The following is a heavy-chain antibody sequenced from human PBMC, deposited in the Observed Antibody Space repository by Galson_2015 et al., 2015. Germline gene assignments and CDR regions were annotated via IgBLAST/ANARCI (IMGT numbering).Heavy chain of an antibody. V-gene: IGHV5-51*03. CDR2: IYPGDSDT. D-gene: IGHD3-22*01. J-gene: IGHJ3*02. CDR1: GYSFTSYW. CDR3: ARSTEYYYDSSGFLDAFDI. Sequence: QSGAEVKKPGESLKISCKGSGYSFTSYWIGWVRQMPGKGLEWMGIIYPGDSDTRYSPSFQGQVTISADKSISTAYLQWSSLKASDTAMYYCARSTEYYYDSSGFLDAFDIWGQGTMVTVSS.